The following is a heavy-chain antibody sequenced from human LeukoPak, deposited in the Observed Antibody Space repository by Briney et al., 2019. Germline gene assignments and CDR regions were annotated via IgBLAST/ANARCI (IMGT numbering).Heavy chain of an antibody. J-gene: IGHJ3*02. D-gene: IGHD3-9*01. CDR1: GFTFSSYG. Sequence: GGSLRLSCAASGFTFSSYGMSWVRQAPGKGLEWVSAISGSGGSTYYADSVKGRFTISRDNSKNTLYLQMNSLRAEDTAVYYCAKDFSLLRYFDWLDNDAFDIWGQGTMVTVSS. V-gene: IGHV3-23*01. CDR2: ISGSGGST. CDR3: AKDFSLLRYFDWLDNDAFDI.